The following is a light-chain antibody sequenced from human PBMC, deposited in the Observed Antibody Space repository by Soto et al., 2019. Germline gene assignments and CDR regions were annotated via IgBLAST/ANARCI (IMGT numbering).Light chain of an antibody. CDR1: SSDIGAFTF. J-gene: IGLJ1*01. V-gene: IGLV2-14*03. CDR2: DVN. Sequence: QSALTQPASVSGSPGQSITISCTGTSSDIGAFTFVSWYQQHPGKVPKLMIFDVNRRPSGVSDRFSGSKSGNTASLTISGLQDEDEGYYYCSSYTTSSTHVFGSGTKVTVL. CDR3: SSYTTSSTHV.